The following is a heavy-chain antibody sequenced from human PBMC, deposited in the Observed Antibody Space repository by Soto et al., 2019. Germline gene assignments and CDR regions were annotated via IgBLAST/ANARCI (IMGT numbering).Heavy chain of an antibody. V-gene: IGHV4-4*07. CDR2: IHSSGTT. CDR3: ARDRIIGTSYSDY. D-gene: IGHD1-7*01. Sequence: SETPSLTCTVSSGSINSFYWAWMRQPAGKGLEWIGRIHSSGTTNYNPSLSSRVTMSVDPSKNQFSLRLTSVTAADTAVYYCARDRIIGTSYSDYWGQGILVTVSS. J-gene: IGHJ4*02. CDR1: SGSINSFY.